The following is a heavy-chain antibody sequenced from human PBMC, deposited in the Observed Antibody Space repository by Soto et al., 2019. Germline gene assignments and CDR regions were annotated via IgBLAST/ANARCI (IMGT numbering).Heavy chain of an antibody. V-gene: IGHV4-34*01. J-gene: IGHJ6*03. Sequence: SETLSLTCAVYGGSFSGYYWSWIRQPPGKGLEWIGEINHSGSTNYNPSLKSRVTISVDTSKNQFSLKLSSVTAADTAVYYCARGPRSRLRYYYMDVWGKGTTVTVSS. D-gene: IGHD6-13*01. CDR3: ARGPRSRLRYYYMDV. CDR2: INHSGST. CDR1: GGSFSGYY.